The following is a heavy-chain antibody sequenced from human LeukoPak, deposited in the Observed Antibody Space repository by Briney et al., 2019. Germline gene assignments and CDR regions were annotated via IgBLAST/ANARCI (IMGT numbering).Heavy chain of an antibody. CDR1: GFTFSSYA. CDR2: ISGSGGST. D-gene: IGHD3-9*01. J-gene: IGHJ4*02. V-gene: IGHV3-23*01. CDR3: AKDPRYDILTGYGLNYFDY. Sequence: GGSLRLSCAASGFTFSSYAMSWVRQAPGKGLEWVSAISGSGGSTYYADSVKGRFTISRDNSKNTLYLQMNSLRAEDTAVYYCAKDPRYDILTGYGLNYFDYWGQGTLVTVSS.